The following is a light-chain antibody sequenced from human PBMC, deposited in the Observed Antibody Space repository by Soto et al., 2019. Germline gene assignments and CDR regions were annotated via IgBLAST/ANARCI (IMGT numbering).Light chain of an antibody. Sequence: IPMTQSPSSLSASGGDRVTITCRASQGIRTYLAWYQQKPGKVPKLLIFSASTLQSGVPPRFSGSGSGTDFTLTISSLQPEDVASYYCQKYDSAPWTFGQGTKVEIK. CDR3: QKYDSAPWT. CDR1: QGIRTY. CDR2: SAS. V-gene: IGKV1-27*01. J-gene: IGKJ1*01.